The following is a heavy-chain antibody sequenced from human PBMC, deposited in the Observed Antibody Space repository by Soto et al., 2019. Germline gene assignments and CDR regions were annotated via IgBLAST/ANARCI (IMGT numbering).Heavy chain of an antibody. Sequence: KPSETLSLTCAVSGYSLTSGYHWGWIRQSPGKGLEWIGSIFHTGTTYYNPSLKSRVAMLLDTSKNLISLKMRSVTAADTAIYYCARDFQDLGQVLSWFDPWGQGTLVTVSS. D-gene: IGHD3-16*01. CDR1: GYSLTSGYH. J-gene: IGHJ5*02. V-gene: IGHV4-38-2*02. CDR2: IFHTGTT. CDR3: ARDFQDLGQVLSWFDP.